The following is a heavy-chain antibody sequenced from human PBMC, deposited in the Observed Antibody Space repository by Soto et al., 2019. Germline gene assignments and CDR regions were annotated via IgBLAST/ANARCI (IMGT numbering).Heavy chain of an antibody. CDR1: GGSISSSSDY. Sequence: SETLSLTCTVSGGSISSSSDYWGWIRQPPGKGLEWIGSIYYSGSTYYNPSLKSRVTISVDTSKNQYSLKLSSVTAADTAVYYCARHRIAAAGTHLYYYYGMDVWGQGTTVTVSS. D-gene: IGHD6-13*01. CDR3: ARHRIAAAGTHLYYYYGMDV. V-gene: IGHV4-39*01. J-gene: IGHJ6*02. CDR2: IYYSGST.